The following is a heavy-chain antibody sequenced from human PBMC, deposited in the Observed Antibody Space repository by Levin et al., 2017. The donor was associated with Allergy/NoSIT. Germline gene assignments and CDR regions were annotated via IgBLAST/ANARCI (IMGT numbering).Heavy chain of an antibody. D-gene: IGHD1-14*01. CDR1: GFTFTNAW. V-gene: IGHV3-15*01. Sequence: PGGSLRLSCTASGFTFTNAWMSWVRQTPGKGLEWVGRVKSKVDGGTADYATPVKGRFILSRDDSKNTLSLQMNSLKTEDTGVYYCTTSDLGLQPNRYLDYWGQGIQVTVSS. J-gene: IGHJ4*02. CDR2: VKSKVDGGTA. CDR3: TTSDLGLQPNRYLDY.